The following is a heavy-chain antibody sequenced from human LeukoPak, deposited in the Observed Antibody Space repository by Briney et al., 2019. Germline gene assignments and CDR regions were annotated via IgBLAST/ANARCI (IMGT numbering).Heavy chain of an antibody. CDR3: ARDLGRYSGYAKYGRADYYDSSGYPDY. D-gene: IGHD3-22*01. CDR1: GYTFSDYY. V-gene: IGHV1-2*06. Sequence: GASVKVSCKASGYTFSDYYMCWLRQAPGEGLEWMGRINPKSGDTNYAQNFQGRVTMTRDTSISTAYMELSRLRSDDTAVYYCARDLGRYSGYAKYGRADYYDSSGYPDYWGQGTLVTVSS. CDR2: INPKSGDT. J-gene: IGHJ4*02.